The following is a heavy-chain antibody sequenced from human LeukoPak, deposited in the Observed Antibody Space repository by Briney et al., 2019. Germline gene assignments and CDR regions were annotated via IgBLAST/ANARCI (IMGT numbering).Heavy chain of an antibody. V-gene: IGHV1-69*04. Sequence: GSSVKVSCKASGGTFSSYAISWVRQAPGQGLEWMGRIIPILGIANYAQNFQGRVTITADKSTSTAYMELSSLRSEDTAVYYCARLPSPPDSSGYFQTPYWGQGTLVTVSS. CDR3: ARLPSPPDSSGYFQTPY. J-gene: IGHJ4*02. CDR1: GGTFSSYA. CDR2: IIPILGIA. D-gene: IGHD3-22*01.